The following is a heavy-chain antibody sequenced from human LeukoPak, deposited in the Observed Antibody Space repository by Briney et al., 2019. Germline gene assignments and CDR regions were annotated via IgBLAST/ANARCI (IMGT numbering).Heavy chain of an antibody. Sequence: SSETLSLTCTVSGGSISSYYWSWIRQPPGKGLEWIGYIYYSGSTNYNPSLKSRVTISVDTSKNQFSLKLSSVTAADTAVYYCARVRHFSRVLRYLDRPSYFDYWGQGTLVTVSS. V-gene: IGHV4-59*01. CDR2: IYYSGST. CDR1: GGSISSYY. D-gene: IGHD3-9*01. CDR3: ARVRHFSRVLRYLDRPSYFDY. J-gene: IGHJ4*02.